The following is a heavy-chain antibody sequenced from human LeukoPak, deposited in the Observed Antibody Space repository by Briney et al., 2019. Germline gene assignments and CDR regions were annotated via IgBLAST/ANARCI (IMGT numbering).Heavy chain of an antibody. Sequence: GGSLRLSCAASGFTFSSYAMSWVRQAPGKELEWVSAISGSGGSTYYADSVKGRFTISRDNSKNTLYLQMNSLRAEDAAVYYCAKMAAAGREIPLVDYWGQGTLATVSS. V-gene: IGHV3-23*01. D-gene: IGHD6-13*01. J-gene: IGHJ4*02. CDR1: GFTFSSYA. CDR3: AKMAAAGREIPLVDY. CDR2: ISGSGGST.